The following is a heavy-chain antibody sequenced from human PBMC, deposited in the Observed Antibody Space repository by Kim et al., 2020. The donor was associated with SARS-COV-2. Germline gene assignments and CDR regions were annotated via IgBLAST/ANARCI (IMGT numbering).Heavy chain of an antibody. V-gene: IGHV4-34*01. CDR2: INHSGST. D-gene: IGHD6-13*01. CDR3: ARGWVSSSVSFGVSPYYYYYYGMDV. Sequence: SETLSLTCAVYGGSFSGYYWSWIRQPPGKGLEWIGEINHSGSTNYNPSLKSRVTISVDTSKNQFSLKLSSVTAADTAVYYCARGWVSSSVSFGVSPYYYYYYGMDVWGQGTTVTVSS. J-gene: IGHJ6*02. CDR1: GGSFSGYY.